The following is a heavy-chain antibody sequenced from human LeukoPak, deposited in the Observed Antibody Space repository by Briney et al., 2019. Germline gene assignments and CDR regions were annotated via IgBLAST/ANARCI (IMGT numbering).Heavy chain of an antibody. CDR1: GFTFSSYA. CDR2: ISGSGGST. CDR3: ARDPPGDYDSSGYYDY. J-gene: IGHJ4*02. D-gene: IGHD3-22*01. V-gene: IGHV3-23*01. Sequence: GGSLRLSCAASGFTFSSYAMSWVRQAPGKGLEWVSVISGSGGSTYYADSVKGRFTISRDNSKNTLYLQMNSLRAEDTAVYYCARDPPGDYDSSGYYDYWGQGTLVTVSS.